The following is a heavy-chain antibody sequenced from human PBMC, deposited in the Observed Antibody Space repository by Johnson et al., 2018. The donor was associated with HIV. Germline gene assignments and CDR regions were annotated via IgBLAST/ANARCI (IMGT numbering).Heavy chain of an antibody. V-gene: IGHV3-NL1*01. CDR3: ASLSSSLFGAFDI. CDR2: IYSGGST. Sequence: QVQLVESGGGVVQPGGSLRLSCAASGFTFSSYGMHWVRQAPGKGLEWVSVIYSGGSTYYADSVKGRFTISRDNSKNTLYLQMNSLRAEDTAVYYCASLSSSLFGAFDIWGQGTMVTVSS. D-gene: IGHD6-13*01. J-gene: IGHJ3*02. CDR1: GFTFSSYG.